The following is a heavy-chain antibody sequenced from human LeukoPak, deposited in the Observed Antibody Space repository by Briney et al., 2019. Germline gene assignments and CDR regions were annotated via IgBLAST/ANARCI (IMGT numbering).Heavy chain of an antibody. Sequence: GGSLRLSCAASGFTFSTYSMNWVRQAPGKGLEWVSSITASSSYTYYADSVKGRFTISRDNTKNSLYLQMNSLRAEDTGICYCAREDYYESGTDDYWGQGTLVTVFS. CDR2: ITASSSYT. CDR3: AREDYYESGTDDY. D-gene: IGHD3-10*01. V-gene: IGHV3-21*01. J-gene: IGHJ4*02. CDR1: GFTFSTYS.